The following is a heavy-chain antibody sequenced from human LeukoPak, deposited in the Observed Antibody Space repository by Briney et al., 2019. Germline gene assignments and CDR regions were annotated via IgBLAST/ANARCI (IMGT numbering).Heavy chain of an antibody. Sequence: PSETLSLTCGVSGGSTSSTNWWSWVRQPPGQGLEWIGEISLTGEINYNPSLKSRVTISVDTSKNQFSLKLSSVTAADTAVYYCARHRGYCSSTSCYNYFDYWGQGTLVTVSS. J-gene: IGHJ4*02. D-gene: IGHD2-2*02. CDR2: ISLTGEI. CDR3: ARHRGYCSSTSCYNYFDY. CDR1: GGSTSSTNW. V-gene: IGHV4-4*02.